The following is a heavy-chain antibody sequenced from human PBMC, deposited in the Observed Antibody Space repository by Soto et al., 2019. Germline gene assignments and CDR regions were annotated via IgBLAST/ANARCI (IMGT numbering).Heavy chain of an antibody. J-gene: IGHJ6*02. Sequence: SETLSLTCAVSGGSISSSSYYWDWIRQPPGQGLEWIGNIYYSGSTHYNPSLMSRVTISVDTSKNQFSLRLSSVTAADTAVYYCTRYSSYDYAMDVWGQGTTVTVSS. V-gene: IGHV4-39*01. CDR1: GGSISSSSYY. CDR2: IYYSGST. D-gene: IGHD5-12*01. CDR3: TRYSSYDYAMDV.